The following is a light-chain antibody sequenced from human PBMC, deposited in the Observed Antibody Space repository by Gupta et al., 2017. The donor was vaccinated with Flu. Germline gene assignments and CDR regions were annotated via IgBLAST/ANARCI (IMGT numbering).Light chain of an antibody. V-gene: IGKV1-5*03. Sequence: GGGATTSWGSSQSSSSWFAWQQQTPGKAPKLIIYKASSSESGAPWRFSGSGCGTEFTIIISRLHPDDSANYYCQQNNWYLRTFGQGTKVEIK. J-gene: IGKJ1*01. CDR1: QSSSSW. CDR3: QQNNWYLRT. CDR2: KAS.